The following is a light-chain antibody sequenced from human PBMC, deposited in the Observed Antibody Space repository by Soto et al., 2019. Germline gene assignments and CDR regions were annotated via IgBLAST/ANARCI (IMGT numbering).Light chain of an antibody. V-gene: IGLV2-14*01. CDR3: SSYTSSSTRV. Sequence: QSALTQPASVSGSPGQSITISCTGTSSDVGDYNYVSWYQQYPGKAPKLMIYDVSNRPSGVSNRFSGSNSGNTASLTISGLQAEDEADYYCSSYTSSSTRVFGGGTKLTVL. CDR1: SSDVGDYNY. CDR2: DVS. J-gene: IGLJ2*01.